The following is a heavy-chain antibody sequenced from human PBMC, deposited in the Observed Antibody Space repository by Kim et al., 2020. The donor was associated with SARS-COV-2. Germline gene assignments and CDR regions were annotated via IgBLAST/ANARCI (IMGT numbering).Heavy chain of an antibody. D-gene: IGHD1-1*01. J-gene: IGHJ4*02. CDR3: AHSRLGWNDEWDFDY. V-gene: IGHV2-5*01. Sequence: PSLKSRLTITKDTSKNQVVLTMTNMDPVDTATYYCAHSRLGWNDEWDFDYWGQGTLVTVSS.